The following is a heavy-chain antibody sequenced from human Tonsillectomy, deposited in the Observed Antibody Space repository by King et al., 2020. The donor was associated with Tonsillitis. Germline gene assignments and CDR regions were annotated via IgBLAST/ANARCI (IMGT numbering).Heavy chain of an antibody. CDR3: TKESGLYDFWSGYFDY. J-gene: IGHJ4*02. V-gene: IGHV3-30*18. D-gene: IGHD3/OR15-3a*01. CDR2: ISHDGSNE. Sequence: VQLVESGGGVVQPGRSLRLSCAASGFIFSSHGMHWVRQTPGKGLEWVALISHDGSNEYYADSVKGRFTISRDNSKKTVYLQVNSLRAEDTAVYYCTKESGLYDFWSGYFDYWGQGTLVTVSS. CDR1: GFIFSSHG.